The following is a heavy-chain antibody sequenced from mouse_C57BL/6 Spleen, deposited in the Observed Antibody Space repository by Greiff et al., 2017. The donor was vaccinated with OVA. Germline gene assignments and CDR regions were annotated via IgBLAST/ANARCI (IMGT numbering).Heavy chain of an antibody. D-gene: IGHD1-1*01. J-gene: IGHJ4*01. Sequence: QVQLQQPGAELVRPGSSVKLSCKASGYTFTSYWMHWVKQRPIQGLEWIGNIDPSDSETHYNQKFKDKATLTVDKSSSTAYMQLSSLTSEDSAVYYCARSGYYYGSHYYAMDYWGQGTSVTVSS. CDR3: ARSGYYYGSHYYAMDY. V-gene: IGHV1-52*01. CDR2: IDPSDSET. CDR1: GYTFTSYW.